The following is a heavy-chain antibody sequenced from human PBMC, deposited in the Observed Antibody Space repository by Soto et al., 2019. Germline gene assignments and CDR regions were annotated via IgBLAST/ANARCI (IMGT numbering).Heavy chain of an antibody. V-gene: IGHV4-4*02. CDR2: IYHSGNT. CDR3: ARASASSKLRGVVIN. CDR1: GASIITDNW. Sequence: QVQLQESGPGLVKPSGTLSLTCALSGASIITDNWWSWVRQPPGKEMEWIGEIYHSGNTNFNPSVKSRVTISVDPSKNQFSLTVSSVTAAATAIYYCARASASSKLRGVVINWGQGPLVTVSS. D-gene: IGHD3-10*01. J-gene: IGHJ4*02.